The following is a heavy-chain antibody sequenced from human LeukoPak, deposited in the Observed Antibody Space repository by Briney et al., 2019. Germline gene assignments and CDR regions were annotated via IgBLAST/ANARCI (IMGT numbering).Heavy chain of an antibody. D-gene: IGHD6-19*01. CDR1: GFTFSSYA. V-gene: IGHV3-23*01. CDR3: AKLYSSGWSGFDY. J-gene: IGHJ4*02. CDR2: ISASGGRT. Sequence: GGSLRLSCAASGFTFSSYAMSWVRQAPGKGLEWVSDISASGGRTYDADSVKGRFTISRDNSKNTLYLQMNSLRAEDTAVYYCAKLYSSGWSGFDYWGQGTLVTVSS.